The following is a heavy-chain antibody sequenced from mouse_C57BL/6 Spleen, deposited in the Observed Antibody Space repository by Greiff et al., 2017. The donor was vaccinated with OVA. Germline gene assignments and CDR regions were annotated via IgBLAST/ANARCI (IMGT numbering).Heavy chain of an antibody. D-gene: IGHD2-3*01. Sequence: DVKLVESGGGLVKPGGSLKLSCAASGFTFSSYTMSWVRQTPEKRLEWVATISGGGGNTYYPDSVKGRFTISRDNAKNTLYLQMSSLRSEDTALYYCARDDGNYDFDYWGQGTTLTVSS. V-gene: IGHV5-9*01. CDR3: ARDDGNYDFDY. CDR2: ISGGGGNT. CDR1: GFTFSSYT. J-gene: IGHJ2*01.